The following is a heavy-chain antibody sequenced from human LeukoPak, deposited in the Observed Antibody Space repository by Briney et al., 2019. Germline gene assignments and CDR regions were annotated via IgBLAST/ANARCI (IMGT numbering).Heavy chain of an antibody. Sequence: PGGSLRLSCAASGFTFSSYAMHWVRQAPGKGLEWVAVISYDGSNKYYADSVKGRFTISRDNSKNTLYLQMNSLRAEDTAVYYCARDLLGYYYYYGMDVWGQGTTVTVSS. CDR1: GFTFSSYA. CDR2: ISYDGSNK. V-gene: IGHV3-30-3*01. CDR3: ARDLLGYYYYYGMDV. D-gene: IGHD1-26*01. J-gene: IGHJ6*02.